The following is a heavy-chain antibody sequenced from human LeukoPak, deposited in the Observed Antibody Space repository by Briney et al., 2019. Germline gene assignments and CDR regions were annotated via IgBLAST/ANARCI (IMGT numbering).Heavy chain of an antibody. CDR3: ARSGVAYCGGDCYQDY. V-gene: IGHV3-21*01. CDR2: ISSSSSYI. Sequence: PGGSLRLSCAASGFTFSSYSMNWVRQAPGKGLEWVSSISSSSSYIYYADSVKGRFTISRDNAKNSLYLQMNSLRAEDTAVYYCARSGVAYCGGDCYQDYWGQGTLVTVSS. CDR1: GFTFSSYS. J-gene: IGHJ4*02. D-gene: IGHD2-21*02.